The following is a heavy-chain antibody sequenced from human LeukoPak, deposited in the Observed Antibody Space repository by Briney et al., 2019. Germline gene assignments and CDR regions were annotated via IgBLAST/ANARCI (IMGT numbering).Heavy chain of an antibody. CDR1: GFTFSTYR. Sequence: GGSLRLSCAASGFTFSTYRMSWVRRAPGKGLEWVANIKQDGSEKHYVDSVKGRFTISRDNAKNSLYLQMSSLRAEDTAVYYCTRVEETATTAAIIRKYSYYYYYMDVWGKGNTVTVSS. J-gene: IGHJ6*03. V-gene: IGHV3-7*01. CDR2: IKQDGSEK. CDR3: TRVEETATTAAIIRKYSYYYYYMDV. D-gene: IGHD4-11*01.